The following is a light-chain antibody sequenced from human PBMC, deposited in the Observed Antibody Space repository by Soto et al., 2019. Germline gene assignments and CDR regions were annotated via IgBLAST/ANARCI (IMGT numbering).Light chain of an antibody. CDR3: QQYGSSPRT. V-gene: IGKV3-20*01. J-gene: IGKJ1*01. CDR1: QSVSSSY. Sequence: EIVLTQSPGTLSLSPGERATLSCRASQSVSSSYLAWYQQKPGQAPRLLIYGASSRATGIPDRFSGSGSGTDGTLTISRLEPEDVAVYDGQQYGSSPRTFGQGTKVDIK. CDR2: GAS.